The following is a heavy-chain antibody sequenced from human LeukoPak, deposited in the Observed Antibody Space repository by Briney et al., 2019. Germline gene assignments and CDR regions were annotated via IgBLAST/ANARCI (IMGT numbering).Heavy chain of an antibody. CDR3: ARDRYCSSTSCHDAFDI. J-gene: IGHJ3*02. D-gene: IGHD2-2*01. CDR1: GFTFSSYA. Sequence: GRSLRLSCAASGFTFSSYAMHWVRQAPGKGLEWVPVISYDGSNKYYADSVKGRFTISRDNSKNTLYLQMNSLRAEDTAVYYCARDRYCSSTSCHDAFDIWGQGTMVTVSS. V-gene: IGHV3-30-3*01. CDR2: ISYDGSNK.